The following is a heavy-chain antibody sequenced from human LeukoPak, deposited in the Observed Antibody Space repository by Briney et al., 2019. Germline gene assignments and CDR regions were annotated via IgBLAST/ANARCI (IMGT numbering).Heavy chain of an antibody. V-gene: IGHV1-46*01. Sequence: ASVKVSCKASGYTFTSYYMHWVRQAPGQGLEWMGIINPSGGSTSYAQKFQGRVTMTRDTSTSTVYMELSSLRSEDTAVYYCATAPSGGGTLDYWGQGTLVTVSS. CDR1: GYTFTSYY. D-gene: IGHD1-1*01. CDR2: INPSGGST. CDR3: ATAPSGGGTLDY. J-gene: IGHJ4*02.